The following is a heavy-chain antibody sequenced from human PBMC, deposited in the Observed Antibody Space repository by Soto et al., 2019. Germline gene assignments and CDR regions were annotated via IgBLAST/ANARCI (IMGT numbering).Heavy chain of an antibody. V-gene: IGHV4-30-4*08. Sequence: PSETLSLTCTVSGASISSGDYYWSWIRQHPGKGLEWIGYIHSSGSPFYNPSLKSRVTISIDTSKNHLSLKLNSVTATDAAVYYCAKNVAARRGFAHWGQGTRVTVSS. D-gene: IGHD6-6*01. CDR1: GASISSGDYY. CDR2: IHSSGSP. CDR3: AKNVAARRGFAH. J-gene: IGHJ4*02.